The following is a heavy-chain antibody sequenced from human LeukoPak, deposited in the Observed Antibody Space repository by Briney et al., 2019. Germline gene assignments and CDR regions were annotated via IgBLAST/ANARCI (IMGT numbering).Heavy chain of an antibody. CDR3: AKDIVGGGDDY. V-gene: IGHV3-21*01. D-gene: IGHD2-21*02. CDR1: GFTFSNYW. J-gene: IGHJ4*02. Sequence: PGGSLRLSCAASGFTFSNYWMSWVRQAPGKGLEWVSSISTSSSYIYYADSVKGRFTISRDNAKNSLYLQMNSLRVEDTAVYYCAKDIVGGGDDYWGQGTLVIVSS. CDR2: ISTSSSYI.